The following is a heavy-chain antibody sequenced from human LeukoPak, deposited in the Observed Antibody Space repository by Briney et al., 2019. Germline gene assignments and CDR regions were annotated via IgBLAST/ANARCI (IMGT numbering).Heavy chain of an antibody. CDR3: ARLTHSVFWLVDYPFFDY. D-gene: IGHD3-3*01. V-gene: IGHV4-34*01. CDR1: CRSFSGYS. J-gene: IGHJ4*02. CDR2: INHSVST. Sequence: SETVSLMHSLFCRSFSGYSWRWIRQPPGRGLEWVGEINHSVSTDYNPSLNTQFTISGDTSNNQSFLKLNSLTAADTAAYYCARLTHSVFWLVDYPFFDYWGQGTLVTVSS.